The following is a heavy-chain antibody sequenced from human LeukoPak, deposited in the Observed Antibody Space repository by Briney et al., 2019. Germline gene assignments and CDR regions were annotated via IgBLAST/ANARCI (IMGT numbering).Heavy chain of an antibody. J-gene: IGHJ4*02. CDR1: AFTFSSYA. CDR2: ISGSGDNT. CDR3: AKVRSGDIAAALNY. D-gene: IGHD6-13*01. V-gene: IGHV3-23*01. Sequence: GGSLRLSWAAAAFTFSSYAMNWVRQAPGKGLEWVSGISGSGDNTYYADSVKGRFTISRDNSKNTLYLQMNSLRAEDTAVYYCAKVRSGDIAAALNYWGQGTLVPVSS.